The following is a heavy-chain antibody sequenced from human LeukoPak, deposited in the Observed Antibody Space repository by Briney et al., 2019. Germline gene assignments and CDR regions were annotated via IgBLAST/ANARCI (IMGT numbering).Heavy chain of an antibody. J-gene: IGHJ6*03. D-gene: IGHD6-13*01. Sequence: PGGSLRLSCAASGFTFSSYEMNWVRQAPGKGLEWVSYISSSGSTIYYADSVKGRFTIPRDNAKNSLYLQMNSLRAEDTAVYYCARNPQQLVTYYYYYYMDVWGKGTTVTVSS. V-gene: IGHV3-48*03. CDR1: GFTFSSYE. CDR3: ARNPQQLVTYYYYYYMDV. CDR2: ISSSGSTI.